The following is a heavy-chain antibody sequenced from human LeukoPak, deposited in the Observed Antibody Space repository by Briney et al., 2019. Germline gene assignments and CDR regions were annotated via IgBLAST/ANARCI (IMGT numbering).Heavy chain of an antibody. CDR2: ISYDGGNK. V-gene: IGHV3-30*18. CDR3: AKPAVAAPPLYYYNGMDV. Sequence: GGSLRLSCAASGFTFRSYGMHRVRQAPGKGLEWVAVISYDGGNKYYADSVKGRFTISRDNSKNTLYLQMNSLRAEDTAVYYCAKPAVAAPPLYYYNGMDVWGQGTTVTVSS. D-gene: IGHD6-19*01. CDR1: GFTFRSYG. J-gene: IGHJ6*02.